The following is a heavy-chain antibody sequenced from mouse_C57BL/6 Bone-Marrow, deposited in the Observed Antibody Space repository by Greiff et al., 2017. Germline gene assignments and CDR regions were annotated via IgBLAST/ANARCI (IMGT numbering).Heavy chain of an antibody. Sequence: EVKLMESGAELVRPGASVKLSCTASGFNIKDDYMHWVKQRPEQGLEWIGWIAPENGDTEYAPKFQGKATITADTSSNTAYLQLSSLTSEDSAVYYCTLADWDDYWGQGTTLTVSS. D-gene: IGHD4-1*01. V-gene: IGHV14-4*01. CDR3: TLADWDDY. CDR2: IAPENGDT. J-gene: IGHJ2*01. CDR1: GFNIKDDY.